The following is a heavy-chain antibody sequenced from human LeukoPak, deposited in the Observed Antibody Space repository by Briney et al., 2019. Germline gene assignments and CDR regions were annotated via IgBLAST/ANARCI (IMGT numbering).Heavy chain of an antibody. CDR3: ARPYSSGWYEY. CDR1: GGSFSGYY. D-gene: IGHD6-19*01. J-gene: IGHJ4*02. CDR2: INHSGST. V-gene: IGHV4-34*01. Sequence: PSETLSLTCTVYGGSFSGYYWSWIRQPPGKGLEWIGEINHSGSTNYNPSLKSRVTISVDTSKNQFSLKLSSVTAADTAVYYCARPYSSGWYEYWGQGTLVTVSS.